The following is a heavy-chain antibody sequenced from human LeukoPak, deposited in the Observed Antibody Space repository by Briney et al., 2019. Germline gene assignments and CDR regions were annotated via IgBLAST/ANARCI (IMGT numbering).Heavy chain of an antibody. CDR1: GFTFSSYA. D-gene: IGHD3-10*01. CDR3: AKDHYGSGSYPVYYFDY. J-gene: IGHJ4*02. CDR2: ISGSGGST. Sequence: GGSLRLSCAASGFTFSSYAMSWVRQAPGKGLEWVSAISGSGGSTYYADSVKGRFTISRDNSKNTLYLQMNSLRAEDTAVYYCAKDHYGSGSYPVYYFDYWGQGTLVTVSS. V-gene: IGHV3-23*01.